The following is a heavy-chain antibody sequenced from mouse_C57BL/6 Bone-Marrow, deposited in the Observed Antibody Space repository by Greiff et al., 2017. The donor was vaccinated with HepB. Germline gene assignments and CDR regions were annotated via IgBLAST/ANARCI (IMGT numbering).Heavy chain of an antibody. CDR3: ARRGDFAMDY. CDR2: IDPSDSYT. Sequence: QVQLQQPGAELVMPGASVKLSCKASGYTFTSYWMHWVKQRPGQGLEWIGEIDPSDSYTNYNQKFKGKSTLTVDESSSTAYMQLSSLTSEDSAVYYCARRGDFAMDYWGQGTSVTVSS. V-gene: IGHV1-69*01. CDR1: GYTFTSYW. J-gene: IGHJ4*01.